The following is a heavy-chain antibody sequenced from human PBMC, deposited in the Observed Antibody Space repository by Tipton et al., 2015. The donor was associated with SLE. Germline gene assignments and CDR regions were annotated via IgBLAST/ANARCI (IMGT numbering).Heavy chain of an antibody. J-gene: IGHJ3*02. Sequence: TLSLTCAVYGGSFSGYYWSWIRQPPGEGLEWIGYIYYSGSTYYNPSLKSRVTISVDTSKNQFSLKLSSVTAADTAVYYCARYLSGDAFDIWGQGTMVTVSS. CDR2: IYYSGST. V-gene: IGHV4-34*01. CDR1: GGSFSGYY. CDR3: ARYLSGDAFDI. D-gene: IGHD1-14*01.